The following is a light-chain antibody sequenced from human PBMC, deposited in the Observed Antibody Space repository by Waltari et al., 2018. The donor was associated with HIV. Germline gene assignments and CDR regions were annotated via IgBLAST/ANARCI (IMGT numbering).Light chain of an antibody. J-gene: IGKJ3*01. CDR2: DAS. V-gene: IGKV1-13*02. Sequence: AIQFTQSPSSLSASVGDRVTITCRASQGIISALAWYQQKQGKAAKLLIYDASSFESGVPSRSSGSGAGTDFTLTISSLQREDFAAYDCRQFNSDPCTFDPGTKVAIK. CDR1: QGIISA. CDR3: RQFNSDPCT.